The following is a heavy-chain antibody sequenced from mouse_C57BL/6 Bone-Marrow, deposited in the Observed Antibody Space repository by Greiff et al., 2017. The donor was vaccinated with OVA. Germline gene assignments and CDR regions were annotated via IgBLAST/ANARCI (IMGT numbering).Heavy chain of an antibody. D-gene: IGHD1-1*01. CDR3: ARHEDEGTTVVAPGFAY. CDR2: FYPGSGSI. Sequence: QVQLQQSGAELVKPGASVKLSCKASGYTFTEYTIHWVKQRSGQGLEWIGWFYPGSGSIKYNEKFKDKATLTADKSSSTVYMELSRLTSEDSAVYFCARHEDEGTTVVAPGFAYWGQGTLVTVSA. V-gene: IGHV1-62-2*01. CDR1: GYTFTEYT. J-gene: IGHJ3*01.